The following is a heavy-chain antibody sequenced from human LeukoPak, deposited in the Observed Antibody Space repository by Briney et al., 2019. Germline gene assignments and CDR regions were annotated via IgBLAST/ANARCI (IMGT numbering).Heavy chain of an antibody. V-gene: IGHV3-11*04. J-gene: IGHJ6*04. CDR2: ISSGGDIM. CDR3: AELGITMIGGV. CDR1: GLRFSDYY. D-gene: IGHD3-10*02. Sequence: GGSLRLSCAASGLRFSDYYVSWIRQAPGKWLQWVSYISSGGDIMHYADSVKGRFTISRDNAKNSLYLQMNSLRAEDTAVYYCAELGITMIGGVWGKGTTVTISS.